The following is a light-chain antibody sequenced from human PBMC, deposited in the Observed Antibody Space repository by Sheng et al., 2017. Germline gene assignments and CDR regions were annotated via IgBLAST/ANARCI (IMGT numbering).Light chain of an antibody. V-gene: IGLV1-44*01. CDR1: SSNIGSNA. CDR3: ASWDDSLTGYV. J-gene: IGLJ1*01. CDR2: SFD. Sequence: QSVLTQPPSASGTPGQRVTISCFGSSSNIGSNAVNWYQQLPGTAPKLLVDSFDLRPSGVPDRFSGSKSGTSASLAISGLQSEDEADYYCASWDDSLTGYVFGTGTKVAV.